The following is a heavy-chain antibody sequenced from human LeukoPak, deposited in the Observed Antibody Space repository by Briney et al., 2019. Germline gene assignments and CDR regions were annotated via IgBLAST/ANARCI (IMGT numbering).Heavy chain of an antibody. CDR1: GGSFSGYY. V-gene: IGHV4-59*01. Sequence: SETLSLTCAVYGGSFSGYYWSWIRQSPGKGLEWIGYIYYSGSTNYNPSLKSRVTISVDTSKNQFSLKLSSVTAADTAVYYCARGGTVVNGFDYWGQGTLVTVSS. J-gene: IGHJ4*02. CDR2: IYYSGST. CDR3: ARGGTVVNGFDY. D-gene: IGHD4-23*01.